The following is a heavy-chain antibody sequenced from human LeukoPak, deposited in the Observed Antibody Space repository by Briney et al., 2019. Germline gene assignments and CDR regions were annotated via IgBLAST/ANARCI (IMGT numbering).Heavy chain of an antibody. CDR2: IYYTGST. J-gene: IGHJ6*03. V-gene: IGHV4-39*07. CDR3: ARGAYDFWSGYYYPGYYYYMDV. CDR1: GGSISSSSYY. D-gene: IGHD3-3*01. Sequence: PSETLSLTCTVSGGSISSSSYYWGWIRQPPGKGLELIGSIYYTGSTYYNPSLKSRVTISVDTSKNQFSLKLSSVTAADTAVYYCARGAYDFWSGYYYPGYYYYMDVWGKGTTVTVSS.